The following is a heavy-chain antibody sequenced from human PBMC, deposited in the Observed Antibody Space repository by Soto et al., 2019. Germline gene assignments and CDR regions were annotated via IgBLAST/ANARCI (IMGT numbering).Heavy chain of an antibody. Sequence: QVQLVQSGAEMKNPGASVKVSCKASGYTFTSYGIIWVRQAPGQGLEWMGWISGFNDDTNHAQKLQGRVTMTKATSTSTAYMELRSLKSDDTAVYYCARSGSYYPARNWFGPWGQGTLVTVSS. D-gene: IGHD3-10*01. CDR1: GYTFTSYG. CDR2: ISGFNDDT. J-gene: IGHJ5*02. CDR3: ARSGSYYPARNWFGP. V-gene: IGHV1-18*01.